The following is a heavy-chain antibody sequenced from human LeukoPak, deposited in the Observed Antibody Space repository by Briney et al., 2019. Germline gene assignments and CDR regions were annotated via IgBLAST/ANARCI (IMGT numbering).Heavy chain of an antibody. J-gene: IGHJ4*01. CDR1: GFTFSSYW. D-gene: IGHD2-15*01. CDR3: ARDVGWFRFDY. CDR2: IKGDGSEK. Sequence: GGSLRLSCADTGFTFSSYWMTWVRQAPGKGLEWVADIKGDGSEKRCEDSVKGRFTVSRDNAKNSLYLQMNSLRVEDTAVYYCARDVGWFRFDYWGHGTLVTASS. V-gene: IGHV3-7*03.